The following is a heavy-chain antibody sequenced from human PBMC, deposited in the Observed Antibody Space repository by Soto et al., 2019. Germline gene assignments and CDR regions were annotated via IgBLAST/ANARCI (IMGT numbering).Heavy chain of an antibody. CDR3: TRAAWDY. D-gene: IGHD2-15*01. J-gene: IGHJ4*02. Sequence: EVRVVESGGGLVQPGGSLRLSCTASGFTVSSDYMSWVRQAPGKGLEWVSVIYNTGGTKYADSVKGRFTISRDNSKNTLYLQMNSLRADDTAVYYCTRAAWDYWGQGTLVTVSS. CDR2: IYNTGGT. V-gene: IGHV3-66*01. CDR1: GFTVSSDY.